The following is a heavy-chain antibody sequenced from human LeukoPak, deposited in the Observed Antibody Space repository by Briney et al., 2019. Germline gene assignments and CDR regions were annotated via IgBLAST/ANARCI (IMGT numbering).Heavy chain of an antibody. V-gene: IGHV4-31*03. CDR1: GGSISSGGYY. D-gene: IGHD6-13*01. CDR2: IYYSGST. CDR3: AREVEGIAAAGTYYYYGMDV. Sequence: SETLSLTCTVSGGSISSGGYYWSWIRQHPRKGLEWIGYIYYSGSTYYNPSLKSRVTISVDTSKNQFSLKLSSVTAADTAVYYCAREVEGIAAAGTYYYYGMDVWGQGTTVTVSS. J-gene: IGHJ6*02.